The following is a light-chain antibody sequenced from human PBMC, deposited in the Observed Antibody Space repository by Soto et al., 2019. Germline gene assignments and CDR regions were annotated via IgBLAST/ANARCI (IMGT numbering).Light chain of an antibody. CDR1: SSNIGSNT. Sequence: QSVLTQPPSASGTPGQRVTISCSGSSSNIGSNTVNWYQQLPGTAPKLLIYSHNERPSGVPDRFSGSKSGTSASLAISGLQSEDEADYYCATWDDSLNGVVFGEGTMLTVL. V-gene: IGLV1-44*01. J-gene: IGLJ2*01. CDR2: SHN. CDR3: ATWDDSLNGVV.